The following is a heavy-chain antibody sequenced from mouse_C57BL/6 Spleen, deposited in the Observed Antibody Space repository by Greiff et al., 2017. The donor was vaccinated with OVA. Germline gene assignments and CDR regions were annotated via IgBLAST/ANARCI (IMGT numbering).Heavy chain of an antibody. CDR3: ARVFYSNYRGNAMDY. D-gene: IGHD2-5*01. V-gene: IGHV3-6*01. CDR1: GYSITSGYY. CDR2: ISYDGSN. Sequence: EVQLQESGPGLVKPSQSLSLTCSVTGYSITSGYYWNWIRQFPGNKLEWMGYISYDGSNNYNPSLKNRISITRDTSKNQFFLKLNSVTTEDTATYYCARVFYSNYRGNAMDYWGQGTSVTVSS. J-gene: IGHJ4*01.